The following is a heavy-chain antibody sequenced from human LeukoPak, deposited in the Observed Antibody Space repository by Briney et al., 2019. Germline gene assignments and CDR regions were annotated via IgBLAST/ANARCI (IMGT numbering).Heavy chain of an antibody. J-gene: IGHJ4*02. Sequence: SETLSLTCTVSGGSISGFYWSWIRQPAGEGLEWIGRIYATGNTHYNPSLKSRVTVSVDTSKNQFSLKLTSVTAADTAVYFCARTSATGGTYFDYCGQGTLVTVSS. CDR2: IYATGNT. CDR3: ARTSATGGTYFDY. CDR1: GGSISGFY. D-gene: IGHD1-26*01. V-gene: IGHV4-4*07.